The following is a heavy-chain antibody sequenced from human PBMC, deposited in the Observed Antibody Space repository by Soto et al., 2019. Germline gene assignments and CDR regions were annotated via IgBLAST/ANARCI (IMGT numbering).Heavy chain of an antibody. CDR3: ARHAYGSGFYYGMDV. J-gene: IGHJ6*02. CDR2: IYYTGST. V-gene: IGHV4-59*08. D-gene: IGHD3-10*01. Sequence: QVQLQESGPGLVKPSETLSLTCTVSGDSISSYYWSWIRQPPGKGLEWLGYIYYTGSTNYNSSLKSRVTISVDTSKTQFALKLSSVTAADAAVYYCARHAYGSGFYYGMDVWGQGTTVTVSS. CDR1: GDSISSYY.